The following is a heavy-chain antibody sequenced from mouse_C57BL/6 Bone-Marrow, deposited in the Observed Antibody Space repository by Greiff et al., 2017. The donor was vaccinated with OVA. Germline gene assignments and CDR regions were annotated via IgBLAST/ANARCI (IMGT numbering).Heavy chain of an antibody. CDR3: ARYYGSSFYFDY. J-gene: IGHJ2*01. V-gene: IGHV1-63*01. CDR1: GYTFTNYW. D-gene: IGHD1-1*01. CDR2: IYPGGGYT. Sequence: QVQLQQPGAELVKPGASVKMSCKASGYTFTNYWIGWAKQRPGHGLEWIGDIYPGGGYTNYNEKFKGKATLTADKSSSTAYMQFSSLTSEDSAIYYCARYYGSSFYFDYWGQGTTLTVSS.